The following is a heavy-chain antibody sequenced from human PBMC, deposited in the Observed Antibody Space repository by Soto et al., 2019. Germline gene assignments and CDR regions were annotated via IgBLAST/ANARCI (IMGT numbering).Heavy chain of an antibody. Sequence: GGSLRLSCAASGFNFSSYAMSWIRQAPGKGPEWVAGITTSGDRSGYADSVKGRFTDSRDNSQNTMYLQLNSLRGDDTAIYYCARGLEAGYYFAYWGQGTLVTVSS. CDR1: GFNFSSYA. CDR2: ITTSGDRS. J-gene: IGHJ4*02. V-gene: IGHV3-23*01. CDR3: ARGLEAGYYFAY. D-gene: IGHD3-22*01.